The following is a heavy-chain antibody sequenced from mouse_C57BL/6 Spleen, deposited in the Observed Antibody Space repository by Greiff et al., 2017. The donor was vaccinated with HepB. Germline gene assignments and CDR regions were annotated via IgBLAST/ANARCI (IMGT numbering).Heavy chain of an antibody. V-gene: IGHV3-6*01. CDR1: GYSITSGYY. CDR2: ISYDGSN. Sequence: EVQLVESGPGLVKPSQSLSLTCSVPGYSITSGYYWNWIRQFPGNKLEWMGYISYDGSNNYNPSLKNRISITRDTSKNQFFLKLNSVTTEDTATYYCAREGNSNFDYWGQGTTLTVSS. J-gene: IGHJ2*01. CDR3: AREGNSNFDY. D-gene: IGHD2-5*01.